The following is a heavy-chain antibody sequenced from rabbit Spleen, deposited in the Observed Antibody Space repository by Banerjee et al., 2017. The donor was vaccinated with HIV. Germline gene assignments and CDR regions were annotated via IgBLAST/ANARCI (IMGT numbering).Heavy chain of an antibody. CDR3: ARGGGTVYTYFIL. D-gene: IGHD7-1*01. J-gene: IGHJ4*01. Sequence: QQQLVESGGGLVKPGASLTLTCTASGFSFSSVYYMCWVRQAPGKGLEWIGCIANGDGSTYYASWVNGRFSISRSTSLNTVTLQMTSLTAADTATYFCARGGGTVYTYFILWGPGTLVTVS. V-gene: IGHV1S47*01. CDR1: GFSFSSVYY. CDR2: IANGDGST.